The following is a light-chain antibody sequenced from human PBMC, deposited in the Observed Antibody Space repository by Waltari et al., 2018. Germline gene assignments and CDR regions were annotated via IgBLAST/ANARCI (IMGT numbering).Light chain of an antibody. CDR3: SSWDVSLNGWV. CDR2: SNN. CDR1: TPHIGSNS. Sequence: QSVLTQPPSASGTPGQRAILSCSGSTPHIGSNSVTWYQQLPGTAPKVVIHSNNQRPSGVPDRFSGSKYGSSVSLAISGLQSEDEADYYCSSWDVSLNGWVFGGGTKLTVL. J-gene: IGLJ3*02. V-gene: IGLV1-44*01.